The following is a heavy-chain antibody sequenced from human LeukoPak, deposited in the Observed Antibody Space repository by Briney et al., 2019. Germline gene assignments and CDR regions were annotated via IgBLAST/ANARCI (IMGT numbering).Heavy chain of an antibody. CDR3: AKPFMVGATGYYYYYMDV. CDR2: ISYDGSNK. CDR1: GFTFSSYG. V-gene: IGHV3-30*18. D-gene: IGHD1-26*01. J-gene: IGHJ6*03. Sequence: GGSLRPSCAASGFTFSSYGMHWVRQAPGRGLEWVAVISYDGSNKYYADSVKGRFTISRDNSKNTLYLQMNSLRAEDTALYYCAKPFMVGATGYYYYYMDVWGEGTTVTVSS.